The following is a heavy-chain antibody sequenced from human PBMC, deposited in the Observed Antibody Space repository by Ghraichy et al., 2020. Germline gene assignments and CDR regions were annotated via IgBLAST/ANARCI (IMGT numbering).Heavy chain of an antibody. J-gene: IGHJ5*02. D-gene: IGHD3-10*01. CDR1: GFALRYYA. Sequence: SLNISCAASGFALRYYAMHWVRQAPGKGLEWVAVISYDDYTKRYTDSVLGRFTISRDNSKNTVYLQVDSLAREDTAIYFCARDQRRGNTETDTFNWLDPWGQGTLVTVSS. CDR2: ISYDDYTK. CDR3: ARDQRRGNTETDTFNWLDP. V-gene: IGHV3-30*10.